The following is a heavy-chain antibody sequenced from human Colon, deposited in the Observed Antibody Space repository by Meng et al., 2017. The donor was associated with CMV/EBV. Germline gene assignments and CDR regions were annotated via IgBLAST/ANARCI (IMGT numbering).Heavy chain of an antibody. J-gene: IGHJ3*02. D-gene: IGHD3-22*01. Sequence: SETLSLTCTVLGGSIGSYYWSWIRQSPGKGLEWIGDIQYRGSTNHKPSLKSRVTLSVDRSKNQFSLRLTSVTAANTALYYCARGYDYYDSSGFRKWDAFDIWGQGTMVTVSS. CDR3: ARGYDYYDSSGFRKWDAFDI. V-gene: IGHV4-59*01. CDR2: IQYRGST. CDR1: GGSIGSYY.